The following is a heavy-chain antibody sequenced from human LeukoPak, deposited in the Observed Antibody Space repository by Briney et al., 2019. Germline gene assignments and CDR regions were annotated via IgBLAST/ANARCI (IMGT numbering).Heavy chain of an antibody. J-gene: IGHJ4*02. CDR2: ISSGGGST. CDR3: AKDRLTSSGPELN. CDR1: GFTFNSYA. Sequence: GGSLRLSCAASGFTFNSYAMSWVRQAPGKGLEWVSSISSGGGSTYYADSVKGRFIISRDNSKNTLYLQMNSLRAEDTAVYYCAKDRLTSSGPELNWGQGTLVTVSS. D-gene: IGHD3-22*01. V-gene: IGHV3-23*01.